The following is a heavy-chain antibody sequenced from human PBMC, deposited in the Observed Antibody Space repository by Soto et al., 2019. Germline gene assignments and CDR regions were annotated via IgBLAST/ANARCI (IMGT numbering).Heavy chain of an antibody. CDR1: GYTFTSYL. J-gene: IGHJ4*02. V-gene: IGHV5-10-1*01. CDR3: ARHGHYDSSAYYYFDY. Sequence: PGESLKISCKDSGYTFTSYLISWVRQMPGKGLEWMGRIDPSDSYTNYSPSFQGHVTISADKSISTAYLQWSSLKASDTAMYYCARHGHYDSSAYYYFDYWGQGTLVTVSS. CDR2: IDPSDSYT. D-gene: IGHD3-22*01.